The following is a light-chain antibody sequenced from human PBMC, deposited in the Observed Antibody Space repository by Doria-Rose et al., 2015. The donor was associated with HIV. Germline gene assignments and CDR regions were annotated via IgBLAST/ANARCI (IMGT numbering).Light chain of an antibody. CDR2: DGS. CDR1: QSFSSTY. V-gene: IGKV3-20*01. J-gene: IGKJ1*01. Sequence: VLTQSPGTPSLSPGERATLSCRASQSFSSTYLAWYQQKPGQALSLLIYDGSTRATGIPDRFSASGSGTDFPLTINRLEPEDFALYYCHQYGTSWTFGQGTKVEI. CDR3: HQYGTSWT.